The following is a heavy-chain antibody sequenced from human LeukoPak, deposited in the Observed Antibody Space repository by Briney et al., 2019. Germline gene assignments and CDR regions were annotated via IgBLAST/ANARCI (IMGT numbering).Heavy chain of an antibody. CDR1: GFTFSSYA. CDR2: ISGSGGGT. V-gene: IGHV3-23*01. CDR3: ARDGRYSSSWYYFDY. J-gene: IGHJ4*02. D-gene: IGHD6-13*01. Sequence: GGSLRLSCAASGFTFSSYAMSWVRQAPGKGLEWVSAISGSGGGTYYADSVKGRFTISRDNSKNTLYLQMNSLRAEDTAVYYCARDGRYSSSWYYFDYWGQGTLVTVSS.